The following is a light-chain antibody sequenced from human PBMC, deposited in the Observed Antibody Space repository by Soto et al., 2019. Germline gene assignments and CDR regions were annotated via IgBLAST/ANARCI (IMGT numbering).Light chain of an antibody. J-gene: IGLJ1*01. CDR3: SSYTSSDTLV. V-gene: IGLV2-14*01. Sequence: QSVLTQPASVSGSPGQSVTVSCTGTSSDLGGYNYVSWYQHHPGKAPKLMIYEVSNRPSGVSNRFSGSKSGNTASLTISGLQAEDEAEYYCSSYTSSDTLVFGTGTKATV. CDR1: SSDLGGYNY. CDR2: EVS.